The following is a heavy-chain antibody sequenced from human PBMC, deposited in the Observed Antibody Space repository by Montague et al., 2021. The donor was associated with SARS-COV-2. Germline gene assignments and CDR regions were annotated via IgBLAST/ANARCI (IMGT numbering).Heavy chain of an antibody. CDR1: GGSISSYY. J-gene: IGHJ3*02. V-gene: IGHV4-59*01. CDR2: IYYSGTT. D-gene: IGHD4-17*01. Sequence: SETLSLTCTVSGGSISSYYWSWIRQPPGKGLELIGYIYYSGTTXXXPSXXXRVTITVAMSKDQFSLKLTSVTAADTDVYYCARWGLYGDDPGDGAFDIWGQGTMVTVSS. CDR3: ARWGLYGDDPGDGAFDI.